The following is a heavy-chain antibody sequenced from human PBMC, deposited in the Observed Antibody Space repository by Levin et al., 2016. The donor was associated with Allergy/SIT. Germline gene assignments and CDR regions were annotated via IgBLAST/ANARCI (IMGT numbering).Heavy chain of an antibody. J-gene: IGHJ4*02. Sequence: WVRQAPGQGLEWMGIINPSGGSTSYAQKFQGRVTMTRDTSTSTVYMELSSLRSEDTAVYYCARDLVEREGADYWGQGTLVTVSS. V-gene: IGHV1-46*01. CDR3: ARDLVEREGADY. D-gene: IGHD1-26*01. CDR2: INPSGGST.